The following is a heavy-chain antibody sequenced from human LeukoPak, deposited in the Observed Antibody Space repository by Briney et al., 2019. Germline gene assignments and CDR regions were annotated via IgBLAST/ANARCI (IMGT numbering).Heavy chain of an antibody. V-gene: IGHV3-15*01. CDR2: IKTKTDGETT. Sequence: PGGSLRLSCAASGFTFSNGWMTWVRQAPGKGLEWVGRIKTKTDGETTDYAAPVKGRFTISRDDSKNTLYLQMNSLKTEDTAVYYCTTYLGPSYYYYFYAMDVWGRGTAVTVSS. J-gene: IGHJ6*02. CDR1: GFTFSNGW. D-gene: IGHD3-10*01. CDR3: TTYLGPSYYYYFYAMDV.